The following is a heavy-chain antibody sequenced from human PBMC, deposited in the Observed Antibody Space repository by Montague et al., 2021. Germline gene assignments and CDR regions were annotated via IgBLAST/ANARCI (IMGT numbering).Heavy chain of an antibody. V-gene: IGHV4-39*01. CDR3: VVTPSLHYHGMDV. CDR1: GGSISSSSYY. CDR2: IYYSGST. Sequence: SETLSLTCTVSGGSISSSSYYWGWIRQPPGKGPEWIGSIYYSGSTYYNPSLKSRLTISVDTSKNQFSLKLSSVTAADTAVYYGVVTPSLHYHGMDVWGQGTTVTVSS. D-gene: IGHD4-23*01. J-gene: IGHJ6*02.